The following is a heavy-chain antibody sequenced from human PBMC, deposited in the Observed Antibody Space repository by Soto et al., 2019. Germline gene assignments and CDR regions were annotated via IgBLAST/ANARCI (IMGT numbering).Heavy chain of an antibody. V-gene: IGHV3-7*04. Sequence: EVQVVESGGGLVQPGGSLRLSCAASGFTFSNYWMTWVRQAPGKGLEWVANIKQDGSENFYVDSVKGRFTISRDNAKNSLYLQMNSLRADDTAVYYCARDSGPRGYDAFDIWGQGTMVTVSS. CDR2: IKQDGSEN. D-gene: IGHD2-8*02. CDR3: ARDSGPRGYDAFDI. CDR1: GFTFSNYW. J-gene: IGHJ3*02.